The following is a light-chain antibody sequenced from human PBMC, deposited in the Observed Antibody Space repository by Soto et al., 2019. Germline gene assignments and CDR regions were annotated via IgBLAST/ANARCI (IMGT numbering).Light chain of an antibody. CDR2: EVI. V-gene: IGLV2-14*01. CDR1: SSDVGTYNY. Sequence: QSALTQPASVSGSPGQSITISCTATSSDVGTYNYVSWYQQHPGKAPKLMIYEVINRPSGVSNRFSGSKSGNTASLIISGLQAKDEADYYCSSYTSSSTLVFGGGTKLTVL. J-gene: IGLJ2*01. CDR3: SSYTSSSTLV.